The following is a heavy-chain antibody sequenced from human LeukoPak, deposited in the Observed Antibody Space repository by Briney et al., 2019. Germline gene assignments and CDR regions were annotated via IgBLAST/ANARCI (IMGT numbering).Heavy chain of an antibody. D-gene: IGHD2-15*01. CDR3: AKGVVVVVAADDAFDI. V-gene: IGHV3-23*01. CDR1: GFTFSSYA. Sequence: AGGSLRLSCAASGFTFSSYAMSWVRQAPGKGLEWVSAISGSGGSTYYADSVKGRFTISRDNSKNTLYLQMNSLRAEDTAVYYCAKGVVVVVAADDAFDIWGQGTMVTVSS. J-gene: IGHJ3*02. CDR2: ISGSGGST.